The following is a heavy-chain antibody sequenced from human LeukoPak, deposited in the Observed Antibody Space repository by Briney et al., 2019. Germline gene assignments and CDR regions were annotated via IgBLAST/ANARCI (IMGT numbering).Heavy chain of an antibody. CDR2: IIPIFGTA. CDR1: GGTFSSYA. CDR3: ARSAVGVVPAPRAWFDP. D-gene: IGHD2-2*01. V-gene: IGHV1-69*05. Sequence: SVKVSCKASGGTFSSYAISWVRQAHGQGLEWMGGIIPIFGTANYAQKFQGRVTITTDESTSTAYMELSSLRSEDTAVYYCARSAVGVVPAPRAWFDPWGQGTLVTLSS. J-gene: IGHJ5*02.